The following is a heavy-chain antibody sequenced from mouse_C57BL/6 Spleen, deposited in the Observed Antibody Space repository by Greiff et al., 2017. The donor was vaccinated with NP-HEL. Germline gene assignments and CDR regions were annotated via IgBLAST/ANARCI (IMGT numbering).Heavy chain of an antibody. CDR2: IHPSDSDN. V-gene: IGHV1-74*01. CDR1: GYTFTSYW. Sequence: VQLQQPGAELVKPGASVKVSCKASGYTFTSYWLHWVKHRPGQGLEWIGRIHPSDSDNNYNQKFKGKATLTVDKSSSTAYMQLSSLTSEDSAVYYCAISRLGRGDYAMDYWGQGTSVTVSS. J-gene: IGHJ4*01. CDR3: AISRLGRGDYAMDY. D-gene: IGHD4-1*01.